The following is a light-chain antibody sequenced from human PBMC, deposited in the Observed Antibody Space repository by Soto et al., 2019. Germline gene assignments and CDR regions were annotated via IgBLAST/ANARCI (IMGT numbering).Light chain of an antibody. CDR1: SSNIGSNY. CDR2: RNN. V-gene: IGLV1-47*01. J-gene: IGLJ7*01. CDR3: AAWDDSLSGFAV. Sequence: QSVLTQSPSASGTPGQRVTISCSGSSSNIGSNYVYWYQQLPGTAPKLLIYRNNQRPSGVPGRFSGSKSGTSASLAISGLRSEDEADYYCAAWDDSLSGFAVFGGGTQLTVL.